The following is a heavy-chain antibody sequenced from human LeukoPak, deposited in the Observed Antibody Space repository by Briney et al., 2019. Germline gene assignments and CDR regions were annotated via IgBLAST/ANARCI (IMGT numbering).Heavy chain of an antibody. CDR2: IRSKANSYAT. V-gene: IGHV3-73*01. Sequence: GGSLKLSCAASGFTFSGSAMHWVRQASGKGLEWVGRIRSKANSYATAYAASVKGRFTISRDDSKNTAYLQMNSLKTEDTAVYYCTRPYSSSWYMWYFQHWGQGTLVTVSS. CDR3: TRPYSSSWYMWYFQH. CDR1: GFTFSGSA. D-gene: IGHD6-13*01. J-gene: IGHJ1*01.